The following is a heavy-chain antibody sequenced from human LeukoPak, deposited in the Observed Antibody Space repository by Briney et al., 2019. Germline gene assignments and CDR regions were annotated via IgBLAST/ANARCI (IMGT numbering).Heavy chain of an antibody. D-gene: IGHD6-19*01. V-gene: IGHV3-73*01. CDR2: IRSKANSYAT. CDR3: TRHRDDDSSGWYSEFDY. J-gene: IGHJ4*02. CDR1: GFTFSGSA. Sequence: PGGSLRLSCAASGFTFSGSAMHWVRQASGKGLEWVGRIRSKANSYATAYAASVKGRFTISRDDSKNTAYLQMNSLKTEDTAVYYCTRHRDDDSSGWYSEFDYWGQGTLVTVSS.